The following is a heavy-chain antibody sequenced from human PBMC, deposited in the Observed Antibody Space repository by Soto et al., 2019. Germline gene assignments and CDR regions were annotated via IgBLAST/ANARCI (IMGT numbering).Heavy chain of an antibody. V-gene: IGHV1-8*01. J-gene: IGHJ4*02. D-gene: IGHD5-18*01. CDR1: GYTFTSYD. CDR2: MNPNSGNT. CDR3: ARAVDTAMVLDY. Sequence: ASVKVSCKASGYTFTSYDINWVRQATGQGLEWMGWMNPNSGNTGYAQKFQGRVTMTRNTSISTAYMELSSLRSEDTAVYYCARAVDTAMVLDYWGQGTLVTVSS.